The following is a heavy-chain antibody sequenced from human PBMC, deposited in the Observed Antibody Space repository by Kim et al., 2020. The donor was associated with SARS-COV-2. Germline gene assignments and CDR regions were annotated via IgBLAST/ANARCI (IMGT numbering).Heavy chain of an antibody. CDR3: ARRSGSYNPKNWYFDL. D-gene: IGHD1-26*01. Sequence: SLKGRVTISVDTSKNQFSLKLSSVTAADTAVYYCARRSGSYNPKNWYFDLWGRGTLVTVSS. V-gene: IGHV4-34*01. J-gene: IGHJ2*01.